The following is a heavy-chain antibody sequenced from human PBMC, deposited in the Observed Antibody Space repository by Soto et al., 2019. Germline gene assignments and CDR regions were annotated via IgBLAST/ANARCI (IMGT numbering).Heavy chain of an antibody. V-gene: IGHV1-69*13. CDR3: ARDGNSNYEPYYYGMDV. J-gene: IGHJ6*02. CDR1: GGTFSSYA. D-gene: IGHD4-4*01. Sequence: ASVKVSCKASGGTFSSYAISWVRQAPGQGLEWMGGIIPIFGTANYAQKFQGRVTITADESTSTAYMELSSLRSEDTAVYYCARDGNSNYEPYYYGMDVWGQGTTVTVSS. CDR2: IIPIFGTA.